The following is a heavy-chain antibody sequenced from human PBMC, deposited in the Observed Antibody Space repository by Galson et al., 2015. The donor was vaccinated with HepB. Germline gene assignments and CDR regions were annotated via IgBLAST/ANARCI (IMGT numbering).Heavy chain of an antibody. Sequence: SLRLSCAASGFTFSTYSMNWVRQAPGKGLEWVAFITRTHNTIYYAASVKGRFTISRDNARNSLYLQMNSLRDEDTAVYYCARDPGDLEESGWYYFDHWGPGTPVTVSS. CDR3: ARDPGDLEESGWYYFDH. V-gene: IGHV3-48*02. D-gene: IGHD6-19*01. J-gene: IGHJ4*02. CDR2: ITRTHNTI. CDR1: GFTFSTYS.